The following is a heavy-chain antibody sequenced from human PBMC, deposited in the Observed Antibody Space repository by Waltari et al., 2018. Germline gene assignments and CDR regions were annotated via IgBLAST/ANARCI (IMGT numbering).Heavy chain of an antibody. V-gene: IGHV3-33*01. CDR3: ARGGGNPPYYFDY. CDR1: GFTFSSYG. Sequence: QVQLVESGGGVVQPGRSLRLSCAASGFTFSSYGMHWVRQAPGKGLEWVAVIWYDGSNKYYADSVKGRFTISRDNSKNTLYLQMNSLRAEDTAVYYCARGGGNPPYYFDYWGQGTLVTVSS. J-gene: IGHJ4*02. CDR2: IWYDGSNK. D-gene: IGHD3-16*01.